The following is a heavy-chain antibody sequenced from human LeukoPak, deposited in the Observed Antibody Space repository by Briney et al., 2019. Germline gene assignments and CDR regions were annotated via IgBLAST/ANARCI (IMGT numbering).Heavy chain of an antibody. CDR3: STDPDSPTPDY. CDR1: RFTFSNAW. Sequence: GGSLRLSCAAPRFTFSNAWMSWVRQAPGNGLEWVGRIKSRTDGGTTDYAAPVKGRFTVSRDDSKNTLYLQMNSLKTEDTAVYYCSTDPDSPTPDYWGQGTLVTVSS. J-gene: IGHJ4*02. D-gene: IGHD1-14*01. CDR2: IKSRTDGGTT. V-gene: IGHV3-15*01.